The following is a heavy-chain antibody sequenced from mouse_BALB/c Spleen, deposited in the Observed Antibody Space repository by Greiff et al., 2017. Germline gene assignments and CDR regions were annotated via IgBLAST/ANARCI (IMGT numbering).Heavy chain of an antibody. CDR3: AREGYDRFAY. CDR2: ISSGGST. J-gene: IGHJ3*01. Sequence: DVKLVESGGGLVKPGGSLKLSCAASGFTFSSYAMSWVRQTPEKRLEWVASISSGGSTYYPDSVKGRFTISRDNARNILYLQMSSLRSEDTAMYYCAREGYDRFAYWGQGTLVTVSA. V-gene: IGHV5-6-5*01. CDR1: GFTFSSYA. D-gene: IGHD2-2*01.